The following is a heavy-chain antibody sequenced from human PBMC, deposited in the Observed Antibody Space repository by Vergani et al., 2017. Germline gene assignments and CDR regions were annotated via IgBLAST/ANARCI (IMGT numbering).Heavy chain of an antibody. CDR2: IYYSGST. Sequence: QLQLQESGPGLVKPSETLSLTCTVSGGSISSSSYYWGWIRQPPGKGLEWIGSIYYSGSTYYNPSLKSRVTISVDPSKNQFSLKRSAVTAADTAVYYGAREGCEIGDYAGGGGNWFDPWGQGTLVTVSS. CDR3: AREGCEIGDYAGGGGNWFDP. J-gene: IGHJ5*02. V-gene: IGHV4-39*07. D-gene: IGHD4-17*01. CDR1: GGSISSSSYY.